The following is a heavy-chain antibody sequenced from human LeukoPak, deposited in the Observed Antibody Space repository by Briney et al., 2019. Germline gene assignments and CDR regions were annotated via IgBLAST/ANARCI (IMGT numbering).Heavy chain of an antibody. V-gene: IGHV3-53*01. CDR1: GFTVDSNY. Sequence: PGGSLRLSCAASGFTVDSNYLSWVRQAPGKGLEWVSTIYTGGNTYHAASVKGRFTISRDFSKNTLYLHMNSLRAEDTAVYHCVKDRARGGATDFDYWGQGTLVTVSS. J-gene: IGHJ4*02. CDR3: VKDRARGGATDFDY. D-gene: IGHD1-26*01. CDR2: IYTGGNT.